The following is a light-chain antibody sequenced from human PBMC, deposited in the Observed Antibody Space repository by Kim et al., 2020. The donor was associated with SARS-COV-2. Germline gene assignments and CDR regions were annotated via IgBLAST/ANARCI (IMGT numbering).Light chain of an antibody. CDR2: STS. CDR1: TGAVTSGSY. CDR3: LLYYGGAQHNWV. Sequence: TVALNCASSTGAVTSGSYPNWSQQKPGQAPRALIYSTSNKYSWTPARFSGSLLGDKAALTLSGVRPEDEADYYCLLYYGGAQHNWVFGGGTQLTVL. V-gene: IGLV7-43*01. J-gene: IGLJ3*02.